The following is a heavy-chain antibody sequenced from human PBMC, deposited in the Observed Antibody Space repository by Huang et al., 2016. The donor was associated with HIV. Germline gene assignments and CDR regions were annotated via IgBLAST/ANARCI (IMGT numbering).Heavy chain of an antibody. Sequence: QVQLQQWGAGLLKPSENLSLTCAVYGGSFSGYYWTWIRQPPGTGLEWIGEIDHSGSAKYSPSFKSRVTISVDTTKNQFSLRLSSVNAADTAVYFCARRLDGTYYSDSSQYYALDYWGQGTLVTVSS. D-gene: IGHD3-22*01. V-gene: IGHV4-34*02. CDR2: IDHSGSA. CDR3: ARRLDGTYYSDSSQYYALDY. J-gene: IGHJ4*02. CDR1: GGSFSGYY.